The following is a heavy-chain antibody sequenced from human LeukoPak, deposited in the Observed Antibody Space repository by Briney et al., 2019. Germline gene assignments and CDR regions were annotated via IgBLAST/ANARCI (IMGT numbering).Heavy chain of an antibody. V-gene: IGHV3-23*01. CDR1: GFTFGSYA. CDR2: ISGSGGST. J-gene: IGHJ4*02. CDR3: AKDAPEGYYGSGPLDY. Sequence: GGSLRLSCAASGFTFGSYAMSWVRQAPGKGLEWVSAISGSGGSTYYADSVKGRFTISRDNSKNTLYLQMNSLRAEDTAVYYCAKDAPEGYYGSGPLDYWGQGTLVTVSS. D-gene: IGHD3-10*01.